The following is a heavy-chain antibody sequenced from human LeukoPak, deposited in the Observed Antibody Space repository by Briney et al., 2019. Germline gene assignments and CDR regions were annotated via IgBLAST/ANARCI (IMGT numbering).Heavy chain of an antibody. V-gene: IGHV3-23*01. CDR2: ISGSGGST. D-gene: IGHD6-19*01. CDR3: AKDEWLVRRFDY. Sequence: GGSLRLSCAASGFTFSSYAMRWVRQAPGKGLEWVSAISGSGGSTYYADSVKGRFTISRDNSKNTLYLQMNSLRAEDTAVYYCAKDEWLVRRFDYWGQGTLVTVSS. J-gene: IGHJ4*02. CDR1: GFTFSSYA.